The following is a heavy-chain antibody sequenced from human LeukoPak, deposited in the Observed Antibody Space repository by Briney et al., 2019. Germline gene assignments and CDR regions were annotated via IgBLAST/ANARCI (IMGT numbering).Heavy chain of an antibody. CDR3: AREACREMGVMWPRLGGQDCRYDY. D-gene: IGHD3-16*01. CDR2: ITPFLGIA. J-gene: IGHJ4*02. V-gene: IGHV1-69*04. CDR1: GDTFSSYA. Sequence: VASVKVSCKASGDTFSSYAINWVRQAPGQGPEWMGRITPFLGIANYPQKFQGTVTITADESTTTAYMELSSLRSEDTAVYYCAREACREMGVMWPRLGGQDCRYDYWGQGTLVTVSS.